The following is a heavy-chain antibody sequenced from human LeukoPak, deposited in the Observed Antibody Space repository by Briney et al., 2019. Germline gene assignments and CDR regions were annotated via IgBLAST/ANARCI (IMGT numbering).Heavy chain of an antibody. CDR1: GFVVSSNY. CDR2: IYSGGST. D-gene: IGHD3-22*01. V-gene: IGHV3-53*01. J-gene: IGHJ6*03. CDR3: ARVLGYDSIGYHSDYMDV. Sequence: GGSLRLSCAASGFVVSSNYMTWVRQAPGKGLEWGSVIYSGGSTYDADSVKGRFTISRDNSKNTVYLQMNSLRAEDTAVYYCARVLGYDSIGYHSDYMDVWGKGTTVTVSS.